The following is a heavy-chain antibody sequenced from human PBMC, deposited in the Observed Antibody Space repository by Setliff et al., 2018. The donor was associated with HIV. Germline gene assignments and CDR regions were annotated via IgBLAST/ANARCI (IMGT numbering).Heavy chain of an antibody. Sequence: GASVKVSCKASGYTFTSYYMHWVRQAPGQGLEWMGIINPSDGSTSYAQKFQGRVTMTRDTSTSTVYMELSSLRSEDTALYYCARVFYSRGSGYYKGLDYWGQGTLVTVSS. CDR2: INPSDGST. J-gene: IGHJ4*02. CDR1: GYTFTSYY. CDR3: ARVFYSRGSGYYKGLDY. D-gene: IGHD3-3*01. V-gene: IGHV1-46*01.